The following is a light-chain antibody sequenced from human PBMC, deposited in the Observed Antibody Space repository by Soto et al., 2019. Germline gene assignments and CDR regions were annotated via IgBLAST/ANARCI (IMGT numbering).Light chain of an antibody. CDR1: ESIDNW. CDR2: RAS. CDR3: KEHKTSYT. J-gene: IGKJ2*01. V-gene: IGKV1-5*03. Sequence: DIQVTQSPSTLSASVGERVTITCRASESIDNWLAWYQQKPGRAPKLLIFRASTLQNVVPSRFSGSGSGTEFSLTIRSLQPGGYATYCCKEHKTSYTFGQGTKLHIK.